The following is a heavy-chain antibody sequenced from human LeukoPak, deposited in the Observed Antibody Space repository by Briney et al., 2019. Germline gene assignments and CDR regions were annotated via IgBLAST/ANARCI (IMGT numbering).Heavy chain of an antibody. V-gene: IGHV4-61*01. CDR2: IYYSGST. CDR3: ARVDYDGSGYNFDY. D-gene: IGHD3-22*01. CDR1: GGSISSGSYY. J-gene: IGHJ4*02. Sequence: SETLSLTCSVSGGSISSGSYYWRWIRQPPGKGLEGIGYIYYSGSTNYNPSLKSRVTISGDTAKNQFSLKLSSVTAADTAVYFCARVDYDGSGYNFDYWGQGTLVTVSS.